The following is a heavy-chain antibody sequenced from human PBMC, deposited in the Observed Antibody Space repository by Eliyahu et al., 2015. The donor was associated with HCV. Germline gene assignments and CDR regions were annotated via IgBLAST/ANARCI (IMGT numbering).Heavy chain of an antibody. CDR2: IKNKTDGGTT. Sequence: EVQLVESGGGLVKPGGSLRLSCAXXGFTFSNAWMXWVRQAPGKGLEWVGRIKNKTDGGTTDYAAPVKGRFTISRDDSKNTLYLQMNSLKTEDTAVYYCTTDSSSGLTFDPWGQGTLVTVSS. J-gene: IGHJ5*02. V-gene: IGHV3-15*01. CDR1: GFTFSNAW. D-gene: IGHD2-15*01. CDR3: TTDSSSGLTFDP.